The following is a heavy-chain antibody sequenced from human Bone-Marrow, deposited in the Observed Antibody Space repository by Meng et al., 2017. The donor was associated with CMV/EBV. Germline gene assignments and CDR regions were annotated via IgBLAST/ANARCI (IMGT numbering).Heavy chain of an antibody. CDR3: AKWLTWFEALDY. CDR2: ISGSGDGT. Sequence: CVSSGFSFSSYAMNWVRQSPERGLEWVSTISGSGDGTYYADSVRGRFTISRDNSKNTLYMQINSLRPEDTAIYYCAKWLTWFEALDYWGQGTLVTVSS. D-gene: IGHD3-10*01. V-gene: IGHV3-23*01. J-gene: IGHJ4*02. CDR1: GFSFSSYA.